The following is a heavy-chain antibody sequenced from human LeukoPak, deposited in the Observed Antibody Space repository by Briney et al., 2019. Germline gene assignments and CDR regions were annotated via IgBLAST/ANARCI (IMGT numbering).Heavy chain of an antibody. CDR3: ARSLDYGSGSYLGY. CDR2: IYYSGST. J-gene: IGHJ4*02. CDR1: GGSISSGDYY. Sequence: SGTLSLTCTVSGGSISSGDYYWSWIRQPPGKGLEWIGYIYYSGSTYYNPSLKSRVTISVDTSKNQFSLKLSSVTAADTAVYYCARSLDYGSGSYLGYWGQGTLVTVSS. D-gene: IGHD3-10*01. V-gene: IGHV4-30-4*08.